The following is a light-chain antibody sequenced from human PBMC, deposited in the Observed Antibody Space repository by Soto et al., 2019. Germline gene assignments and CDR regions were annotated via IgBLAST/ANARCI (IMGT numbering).Light chain of an antibody. J-gene: IGKJ3*01. CDR3: QQSYPTPFT. V-gene: IGKV1-39*01. CDR1: QTIRRS. Sequence: DIQMTQSPSSLSAFVGDRVTITCRTSQTIRRSLNWYQQKPGKAPKLLIFTASSLQSGVPSRFSGSGSGTVFTLTISSLQPEDFATYYCQQSYPTPFTFGPGTKVDIK. CDR2: TAS.